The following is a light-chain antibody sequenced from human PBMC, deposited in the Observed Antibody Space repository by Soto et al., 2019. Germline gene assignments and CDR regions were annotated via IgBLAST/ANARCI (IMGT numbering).Light chain of an antibody. Sequence: QSSLTQPASVSGSPGQSITISCSGTSSDVGGYNYFSLYQQHPGKAPKLIIYEVSNRPSGVSNRFSVSKSGKTASLTISGLQAEDEADYYCNSYTRKSTGVFGTGTKLTVL. CDR1: SSDVGGYNY. CDR2: EVS. CDR3: NSYTRKSTGV. V-gene: IGLV2-14*01. J-gene: IGLJ1*01.